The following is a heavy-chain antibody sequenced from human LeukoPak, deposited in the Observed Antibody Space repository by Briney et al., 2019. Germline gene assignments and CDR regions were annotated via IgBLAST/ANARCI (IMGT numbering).Heavy chain of an antibody. Sequence: GTSVDVSCKASGFIFTSSAVQWVRQARGQRLGWIGWIVVGSGNTNYAQKFQERVTITRDMSTSTAYMELSSLRSEDCAVYRCAAASGYSYSNGNFDYWGQGTLVTVSS. V-gene: IGHV1-58*01. D-gene: IGHD5-18*01. CDR2: IVVGSGNT. CDR3: AAASGYSYSNGNFDY. J-gene: IGHJ4*02. CDR1: GFIFTSSA.